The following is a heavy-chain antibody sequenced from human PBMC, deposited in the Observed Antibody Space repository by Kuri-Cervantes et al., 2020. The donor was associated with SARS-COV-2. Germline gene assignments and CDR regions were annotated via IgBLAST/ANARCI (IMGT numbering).Heavy chain of an antibody. CDR2: IYTTGST. CDR1: GDPMSSGNYY. Sequence: LRLSCTVSGDPMSSGNYYWSWIRQPAGKGPEWIGHIYTTGSTDYNPSLKSRVTISVDTSKNQFSLKLSSVTAADTAVYYCASDLFGELATYFDYWGQGTLVTVSS. V-gene: IGHV4-61*09. CDR3: ASDLFGELATYFDY. D-gene: IGHD3-10*01. J-gene: IGHJ4*02.